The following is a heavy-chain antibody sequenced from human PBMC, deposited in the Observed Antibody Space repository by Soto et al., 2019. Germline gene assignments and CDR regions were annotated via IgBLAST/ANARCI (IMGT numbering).Heavy chain of an antibody. J-gene: IGHJ6*02. CDR2: IGTAGDT. CDR1: GFTFSSYD. V-gene: IGHV3-13*01. CDR3: ARASLTWSGDYGMDV. D-gene: IGHD3-16*02. Sequence: VGSLRLSCAASGFTFSSYDMHWVRQATGKGLEWVSAIGTAGDTYYPGSVKGRFTISRENAKNSLYLQMNSLRAGDTAVYYCARASLTWSGDYGMDVWGQGTTVTVS.